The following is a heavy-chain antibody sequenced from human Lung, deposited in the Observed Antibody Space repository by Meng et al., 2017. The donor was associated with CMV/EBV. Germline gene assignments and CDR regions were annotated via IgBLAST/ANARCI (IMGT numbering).Heavy chain of an antibody. J-gene: IGHJ6*02. V-gene: IGHV3-30*04. CDR2: ISYDGSNK. CDR3: ARDPSRGQWLHYYYGMDV. D-gene: IGHD6-19*01. Sequence: GESXKISCAASGFTFSSYAMHWVRQAPGKGLEWVAVISYDGSNKYYADSVKGRFTISRDNSKNTLYLQMNSLRAEDTAVYYCARDPSRGQWLHYYYGMDVWGQGTTVTVSS. CDR1: GFTFSSYA.